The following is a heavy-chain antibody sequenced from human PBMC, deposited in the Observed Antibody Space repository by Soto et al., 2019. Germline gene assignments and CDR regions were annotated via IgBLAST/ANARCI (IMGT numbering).Heavy chain of an antibody. J-gene: IGHJ4*02. D-gene: IGHD4-17*01. V-gene: IGHV3-23*01. CDR1: GFSFTNYA. CDR2: MSSSGGGT. CDR3: AKATYGDYGALDY. Sequence: EVQLLESGGGLVQPGGSLRLSCAASGFSFTNYAMNWVRQAPGKGLEWVSGMSSSGGGTYYADSVKGRFTISRDTSKKTLYLQMNSLRAEDTAIYYCAKATYGDYGALDYWGQGTLVTVSS.